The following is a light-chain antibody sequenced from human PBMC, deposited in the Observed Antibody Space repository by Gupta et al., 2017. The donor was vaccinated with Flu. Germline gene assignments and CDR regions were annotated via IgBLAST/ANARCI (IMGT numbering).Light chain of an antibody. CDR1: QSIGNW. CDR2: EAT. CDR3: QQDHSYPLT. V-gene: IGKV1-5*03. Sequence: DILLTQSPSTLSASVGDRVTITCRASQSIGNWLAWYQQKTGKAPKLLIYEATNLESGVPSRFSGSGSGTEFTLTISSLQPDDFATYYCQQDHSYPLTFGRGTXLEVE. J-gene: IGKJ2*01.